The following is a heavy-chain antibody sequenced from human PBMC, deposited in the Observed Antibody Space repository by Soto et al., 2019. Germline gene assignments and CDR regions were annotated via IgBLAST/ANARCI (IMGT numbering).Heavy chain of an antibody. D-gene: IGHD2-2*01. CDR3: ARGTSSLTRFDF. CDR1: GFTFSSYA. V-gene: IGHV3-30*04. Sequence: GGSLRLSCAASGFTFSSYAMHWVRQAPGKGLEWVAVISYDGRNKYYADTVKGRSTISRDKSKNTLYVKMNSLRAEDTAVYYCARGTSSLTRFDFWGQGTLVTVSS. CDR2: ISYDGRNK. J-gene: IGHJ4*02.